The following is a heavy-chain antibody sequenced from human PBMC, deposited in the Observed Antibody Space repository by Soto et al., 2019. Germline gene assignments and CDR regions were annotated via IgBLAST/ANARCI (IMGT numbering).Heavy chain of an antibody. Sequence: GGSLRLSCAASGFPFSNARMNWVRQAPGKGLEWVGRIKSKTDGGTTDYAAPVKGRFTISRDDSKDTLYLQMNSLKTEDTAVYYCTTEFDYYDSSGYYYATDYWGQGALVTVSS. J-gene: IGHJ4*02. D-gene: IGHD3-22*01. CDR2: IKSKTDGGTT. V-gene: IGHV3-15*07. CDR1: GFPFSNAR. CDR3: TTEFDYYDSSGYYYATDY.